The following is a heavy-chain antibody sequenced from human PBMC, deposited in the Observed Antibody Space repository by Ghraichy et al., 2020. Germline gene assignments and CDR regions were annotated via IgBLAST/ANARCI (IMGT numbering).Heavy chain of an antibody. J-gene: IGHJ4*02. V-gene: IGHV4-59*01. D-gene: IGHD1-1*01. CDR2: IYYSGST. CDR1: GGSISSYY. CDR3: ARGNWNDPPFFDY. Sequence: SETLSLTCTVSGGSISSYYWSWIRQPPGKGLEWIGYIYYSGSTNYNPSLKSRVTISVDTSKNQFSLKLSSVTAADTAVYYCARGNWNDPPFFDYWGQGTLVTVSS.